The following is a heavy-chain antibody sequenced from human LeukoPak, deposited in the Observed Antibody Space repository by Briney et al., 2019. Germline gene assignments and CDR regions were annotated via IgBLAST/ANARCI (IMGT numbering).Heavy chain of an antibody. V-gene: IGHV4-38-2*02. CDR3: ARRRWQWLHYTFDY. CDR2: INHSGST. J-gene: IGHJ4*02. CDR1: GYSINNGYY. Sequence: PSETLSLTCTVFGYSINNGYYWGWIRQAPGKGLEWIGEINHSGSTNYNPSLKSRVTISVDTSKNQFSLKLSSVTAADTAVYYCARRRWQWLHYTFDYWGQGTLVTVSS. D-gene: IGHD6-19*01.